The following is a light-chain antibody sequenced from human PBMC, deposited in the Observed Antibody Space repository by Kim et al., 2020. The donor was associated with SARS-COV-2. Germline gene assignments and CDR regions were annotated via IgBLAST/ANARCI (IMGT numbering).Light chain of an antibody. V-gene: IGLV2-14*03. CDR2: DVS. CDR3: SSYTSSSSLV. Sequence: QSALTQPASVSGSPGQSITISCTGTSSDVGGYNYVSWYQQHPGKAPKLMIYDVSNRPSGVSNRFSGSKSGNTASLTISGLQAEDEADYYCSSYTSSSSLVYSGG. J-gene: IGLJ3*02. CDR1: SSDVGGYNY.